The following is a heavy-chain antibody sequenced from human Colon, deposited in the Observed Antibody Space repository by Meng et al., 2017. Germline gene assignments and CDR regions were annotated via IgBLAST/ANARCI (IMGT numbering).Heavy chain of an antibody. D-gene: IGHD1-26*01. CDR3: ARLEWEPTALFDY. CDR1: GFTVSSNY. Sequence: GGSLRLSCAASGFTVSSNYMSWVRQAPGKGLEWVSVIYSSGSTYYADSVKGRFTISRDNSKNTLYLQMNNLRAEDTAVYYCARLEWEPTALFDYWGQGTLVTVSS. V-gene: IGHV3-66*02. J-gene: IGHJ4*02. CDR2: IYSSGST.